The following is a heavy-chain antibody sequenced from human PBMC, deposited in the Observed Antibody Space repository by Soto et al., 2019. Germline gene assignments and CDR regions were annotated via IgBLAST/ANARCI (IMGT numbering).Heavy chain of an antibody. CDR2: IKNKANSYTT. CDR1: GFIFSDHY. Sequence: VQLVESGGGLVQPGGSLRLSCAASGFIFSDHYMDWVRQAPGKGLEWVGRIKNKANSYTTEYAATVKGRFTVSRDDSTTSLYLQMNRVKTEDAAVYYCARTSFVGATGAGYFDCWGQGTLLTVSS. V-gene: IGHV3-72*01. CDR3: ARTSFVGATGAGYFDC. J-gene: IGHJ4*02. D-gene: IGHD1-26*01.